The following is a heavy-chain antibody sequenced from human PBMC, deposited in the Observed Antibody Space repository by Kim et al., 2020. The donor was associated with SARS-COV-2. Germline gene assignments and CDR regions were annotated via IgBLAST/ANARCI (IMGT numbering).Heavy chain of an antibody. J-gene: IGHJ4*02. CDR3: ARGPSQGIPLDI. CDR1: GASINNDY. CDR2: IYGTGGT. D-gene: IGHD6-6*01. Sequence: SETLSLTCTVSGASINNDYWSWIRQPAGKGLEWIGRIYGTGGTNYNPSLNSRVAMSVDTSNNQFSLKLNSMTAADTAVYYCARGPSQGIPLDIWGQGTLVTVSS. V-gene: IGHV4-4*07.